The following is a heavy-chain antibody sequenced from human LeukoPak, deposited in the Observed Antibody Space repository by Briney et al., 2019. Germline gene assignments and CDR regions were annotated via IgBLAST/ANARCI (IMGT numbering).Heavy chain of an antibody. CDR1: GYTLTGYY. V-gene: IGHV1-46*01. Sequence: ASVKVSCKASGYTLTGYYMHWVRQAPGQGLEWMGVINLSAGTTNYAQKFQGRVTMTRDMSTSTVYMELSSLRSEDTAVYYCARDGGYSSYDYWGQGTLVTVSS. D-gene: IGHD5-18*01. J-gene: IGHJ4*02. CDR2: INLSAGTT. CDR3: ARDGGYSSYDY.